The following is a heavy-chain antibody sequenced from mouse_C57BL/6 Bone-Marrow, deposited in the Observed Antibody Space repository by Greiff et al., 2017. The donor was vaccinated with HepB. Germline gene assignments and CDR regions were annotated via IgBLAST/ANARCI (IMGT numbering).Heavy chain of an antibody. CDR1: GFTFNTYA. Sequence: EVKLVESGGGLVQPKGSLKLSCAASGFTFNTYAMHWVRQAPGKGLEWVARLRSKSSNYVTYYADSVKDRFTISRNDSQSMLYLQMNNLKTEDTAMYYCVRDAGYYYYAMDYWGQGTSVTVSS. D-gene: IGHD2-3*01. J-gene: IGHJ4*01. CDR2: LRSKSSNYVT. V-gene: IGHV10-3*01. CDR3: VRDAGYYYYAMDY.